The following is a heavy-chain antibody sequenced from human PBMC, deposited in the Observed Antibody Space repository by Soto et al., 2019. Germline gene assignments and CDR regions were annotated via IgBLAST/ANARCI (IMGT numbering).Heavy chain of an antibody. CDR3: ARGLGNCSGGSCYSVLVGGLDY. J-gene: IGHJ4*02. D-gene: IGHD2-15*01. CDR2: INHSGST. Sequence: QVQLQQWGAGLLKPSETLSLTCAVYGGSFSGYYWSWIRQPPGKGLEWIGEINHSGSTNYNPSLKSRVTISVDTSKNQFSLKLSSVTAADTAVYYCARGLGNCSGGSCYSVLVGGLDYWGQGTLVTVSS. V-gene: IGHV4-34*01. CDR1: GGSFSGYY.